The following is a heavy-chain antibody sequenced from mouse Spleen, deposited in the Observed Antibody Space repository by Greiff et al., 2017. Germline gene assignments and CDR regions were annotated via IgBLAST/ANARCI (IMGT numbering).Heavy chain of an antibody. D-gene: IGHD2-4*01. CDR2: IYPGSGST. CDR3: ALITSPPYYAMDY. CDR1: GYTFTSYW. J-gene: IGHJ4*01. Sequence: VQLQQPGAELVKPGASVKMSCKASGYTFTSYWITWVKQRPGQGLEWIGDIYPGSGSTNYNEKFKSKATLTVDTSSSTAYMQLSSLTSEDSAVYYCALITSPPYYAMDYWGQGTSVTVSS. V-gene: IGHV1-55*01.